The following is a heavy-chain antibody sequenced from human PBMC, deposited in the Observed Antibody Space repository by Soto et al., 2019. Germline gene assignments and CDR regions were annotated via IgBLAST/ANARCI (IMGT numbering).Heavy chain of an antibody. CDR3: TTDPGAIFGVGALISRHVDD. CDR2: IKSITHGGTT. J-gene: IGHJ4*02. D-gene: IGHD3-3*01. V-gene: IGHV3-15*01. Sequence: EVQLVESGGGLVKPGGSLRLSCAASGFTFTNAWMNWVRQAPGKGLEWVARIKSITHGGTTDYAAPVKGRFTISRDDSKNTLFLQMNSLKTEDTACYYGTTDPGAIFGVGALISRHVDDWGQGTLVTVSS. CDR1: GFTFTNAW.